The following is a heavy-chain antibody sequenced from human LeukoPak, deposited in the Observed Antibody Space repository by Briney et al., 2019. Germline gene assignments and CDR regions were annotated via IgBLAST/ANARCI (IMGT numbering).Heavy chain of an antibody. Sequence: GESLNISCKGSGYSLTSYWIGWVRQTRGKGLEWMGIIYPGDSDTRYSPSFQGQVTISADKYISTAYLQWRSLKASDTAMYYCARSGVYQGSGTLRWPYGMDVWGQGTTVTVSS. CDR3: ARSGVYQGSGTLRWPYGMDV. J-gene: IGHJ6*02. V-gene: IGHV5-51*01. CDR2: IYPGDSDT. D-gene: IGHD3-10*01. CDR1: GYSLTSYW.